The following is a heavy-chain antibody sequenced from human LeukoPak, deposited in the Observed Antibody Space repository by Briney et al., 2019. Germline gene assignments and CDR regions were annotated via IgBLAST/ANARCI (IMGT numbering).Heavy chain of an antibody. D-gene: IGHD3-3*01. CDR3: ARGLPKAVFGVVIED. CDR1: GYTFTSYD. Sequence: ASVKVSCKASGYTFTSYDFNWVRQATGQRPEWMGWMSPNSGDTGYAQKFQGRVTMTRDTSISTAYIELSSLMSEDTAVYYCARGLPKAVFGVVIEDWGQGTLVTVSS. V-gene: IGHV1-8*01. CDR2: MSPNSGDT. J-gene: IGHJ1*01.